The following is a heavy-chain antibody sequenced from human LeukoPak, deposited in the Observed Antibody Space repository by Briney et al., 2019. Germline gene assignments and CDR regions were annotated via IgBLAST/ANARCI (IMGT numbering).Heavy chain of an antibody. D-gene: IGHD2-15*01. CDR3: AKSGLNRFDS. V-gene: IGHV3-30*04. Sequence: GGSLRLSCAASGFTFSTYAMHWVRQAPGKGLEWVAVISYDGSSKYYADSVKGRFTISRDNSKNTLYLQMNSLRAEDTAVYYCAKSGLNRFDSWGQGTLVTVSS. J-gene: IGHJ4*02. CDR2: ISYDGSSK. CDR1: GFTFSTYA.